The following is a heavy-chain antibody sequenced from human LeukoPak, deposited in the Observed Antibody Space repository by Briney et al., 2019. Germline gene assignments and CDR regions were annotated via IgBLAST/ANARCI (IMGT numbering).Heavy chain of an antibody. J-gene: IGHJ4*02. CDR3: AREESGGYFDY. CDR1: GYTFTNYY. V-gene: IGHV1-46*01. D-gene: IGHD2-8*02. Sequence: GASVKVSCKASGYTFTNYYMHWVRQAPGQGLEWMGLINPTGTGTNYAQKFRGRVTLTRDTSTTTVYMELSSLTSEDTAVYYCAREESGGYFDYWGQGTLVTVSS. CDR2: INPTGTGT.